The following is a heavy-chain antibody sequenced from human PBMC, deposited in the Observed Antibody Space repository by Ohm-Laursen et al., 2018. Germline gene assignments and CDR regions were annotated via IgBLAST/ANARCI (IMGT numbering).Heavy chain of an antibody. CDR2: IKGDGNGI. D-gene: IGHD7-27*01. Sequence: GSLRLSCAASGFTFGNSCMTWVRQSPGKGLEWVANIKGDGNGIYYVDSVRGRSTISRDNPKKSLFLQLSNLRAEDTAVYYCAKGCGDFPSWGQGTLVIVSS. J-gene: IGHJ1*01. V-gene: IGHV3-7*01. CDR3: AKGCGDFPS. CDR1: GFTFGNSC.